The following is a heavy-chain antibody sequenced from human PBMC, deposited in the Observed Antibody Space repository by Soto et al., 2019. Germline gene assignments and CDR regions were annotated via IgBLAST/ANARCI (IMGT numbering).Heavy chain of an antibody. D-gene: IGHD4-17*01. CDR2: ISYDAINE. CDR1: GFAFSTFS. Sequence: QVQLVDSGGGVVQPGRSLRLSCTASGFAFSTFSMHWVRLAPGKGLEWVAFISYDAINEYYADSVKGRFTVSRDNSKSTMYLQMNSLRGEDTAVYYCARDPLYGDRPNDAFHVWGRGTRVTVSS. J-gene: IGHJ3*01. CDR3: ARDPLYGDRPNDAFHV. V-gene: IGHV3-30-3*01.